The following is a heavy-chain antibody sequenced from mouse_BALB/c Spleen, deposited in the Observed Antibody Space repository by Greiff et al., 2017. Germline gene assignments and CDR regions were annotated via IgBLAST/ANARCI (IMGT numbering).Heavy chain of an antibody. V-gene: IGHV14-1*02. CDR1: GFNIKDYY. CDR2: IDPENGNT. D-gene: IGHD2-1*01. CDR3: ARHGNYPYYYAMDY. Sequence: VQLQQSGAELVRPGALVKLSCKASGFNIKDYYMHWVKQRPEQGLEWIGWIDPENGNTIYDPKFQGKASITADTSSNTAYLQLSSLTSEDTAVYYCARHGNYPYYYAMDYWGQGTSVTGSA. J-gene: IGHJ4*01.